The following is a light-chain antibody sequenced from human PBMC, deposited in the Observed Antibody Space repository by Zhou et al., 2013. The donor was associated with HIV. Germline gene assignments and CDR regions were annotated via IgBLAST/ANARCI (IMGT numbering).Light chain of an antibody. J-gene: IGKJ4*01. V-gene: IGKV1-39*01. CDR3: QQSYTTPET. CDR2: AAS. Sequence: DIQMTQSPSSLSASVGDRVTITCRASQSIEDYLNWYQQKAGKAPQLLIFAASSLQSGVPSRFSGIGSGTDFTLTISSLQPEDFANYYCQQSYTTPETFGGGTKVEMK. CDR1: QSIEDY.